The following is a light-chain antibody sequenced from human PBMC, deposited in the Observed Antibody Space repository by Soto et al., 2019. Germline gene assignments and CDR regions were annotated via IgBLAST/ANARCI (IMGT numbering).Light chain of an antibody. CDR1: SSDVGGYNY. Sequence: QSALTQPASVSGSPGQSITISCTGTSSDVGGYNYVSWYQQHPGKAPKFMIYEVTKRPSGVSNRFSGSKSGNTASLTISGLQAEDEADYYCCSYAGSSNRVFGGGTKVTVL. V-gene: IGLV2-23*02. CDR3: CSYAGSSNRV. CDR2: EVT. J-gene: IGLJ3*02.